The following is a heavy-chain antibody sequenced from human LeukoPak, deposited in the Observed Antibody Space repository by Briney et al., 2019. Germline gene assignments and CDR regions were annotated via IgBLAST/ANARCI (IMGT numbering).Heavy chain of an antibody. Sequence: GGSLRLSCAASGFTFSSYSMNWVRQAPGKGLEWVSSISSSSSYIHYADSVKGRFTISRDNAKNSLYLQMNSLRAEDTAVYYCARALAGDYYYYYYMDVWGKGTTVTVSS. CDR1: GFTFSSYS. V-gene: IGHV3-21*01. J-gene: IGHJ6*03. CDR2: ISSSSSYI. D-gene: IGHD7-27*01. CDR3: ARALAGDYYYYYYMDV.